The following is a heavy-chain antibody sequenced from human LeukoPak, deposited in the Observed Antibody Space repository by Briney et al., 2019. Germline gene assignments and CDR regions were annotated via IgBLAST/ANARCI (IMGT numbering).Heavy chain of an antibody. CDR1: GGSISSYY. CDR2: IYYSGSP. J-gene: IGHJ4*02. V-gene: IGHV4-59*13. D-gene: IGHD1-20*01. CDR3: ARGGYNWNDPAFDY. Sequence: SETLSLTCTVSGGSISSYYWSWIRQPPGKGLEWIGYIYYSGSPHYNPPLKSRVTISVDTSKNKFSLKLSSVTAADTAVYYCARGGYNWNDPAFDYWGQGTLVTVSS.